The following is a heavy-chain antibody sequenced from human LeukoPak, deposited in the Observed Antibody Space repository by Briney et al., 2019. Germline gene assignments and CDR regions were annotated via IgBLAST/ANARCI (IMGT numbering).Heavy chain of an antibody. Sequence: PAGGSLRLSCAASGFTFSSYSMNWVRQAPGKGLEWVSVIYSGGSTYYADSVKGRFTISRDNSKNTLYLQMNSLRAEDTAVYYCARDWDLWGQGTLVTVSS. CDR2: IYSGGST. J-gene: IGHJ5*02. CDR1: GFTFSSYS. V-gene: IGHV3-53*01. CDR3: ARDWDL.